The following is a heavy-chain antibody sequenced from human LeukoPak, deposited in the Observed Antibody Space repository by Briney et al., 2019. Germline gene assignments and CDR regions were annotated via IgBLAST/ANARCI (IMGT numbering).Heavy chain of an antibody. CDR2: IIHSGRT. CDR3: ARGVLVKVYAAFDH. Sequence: GSLRLSCAASGFTFSSYWMSWVRQSPGKGLEWAAEIIHSGRTNYNPSLGSRVSLSVDTSKRQFSLKLTSVTAADTAVYFCARGVLVKVYAAFDHWGQGTLVTVSS. D-gene: IGHD2-8*01. CDR1: GFTFSSYW. V-gene: IGHV4-34*01. J-gene: IGHJ4*02.